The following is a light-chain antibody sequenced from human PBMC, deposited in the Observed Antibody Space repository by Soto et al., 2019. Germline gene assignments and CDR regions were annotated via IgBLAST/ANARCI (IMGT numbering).Light chain of an antibody. CDR2: AAS. J-gene: IGKJ3*01. Sequence: DIHMTQSPSSLSASVGDIVTLTCRASHGISNLLAWYQQKPGKVPKLLIYAASTLQSGVPSRFNGSRSATDFTPTISSLQPQDVAPYYCQKYNSAPFTFGPGTKVDIK. CDR3: QKYNSAPFT. V-gene: IGKV1-27*01. CDR1: HGISNL.